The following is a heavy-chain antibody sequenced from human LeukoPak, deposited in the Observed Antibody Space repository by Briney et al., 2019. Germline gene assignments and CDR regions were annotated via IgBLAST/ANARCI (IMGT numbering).Heavy chain of an antibody. CDR2: ISAYNGNT. D-gene: IGHD2-2*02. CDR1: GYTFTSYG. V-gene: IGHV1-18*01. Sequence: ASVKVSCKASGYTFTSYGISWVRQAPGQGVEWMGGISAYNGNTNYAQKPQGSVTMTTDTSTSTAYMELRSLRSDDTAVYYCARVEYCSSTSCYILDYWGQGTLVTVSS. CDR3: ARVEYCSSTSCYILDY. J-gene: IGHJ4*02.